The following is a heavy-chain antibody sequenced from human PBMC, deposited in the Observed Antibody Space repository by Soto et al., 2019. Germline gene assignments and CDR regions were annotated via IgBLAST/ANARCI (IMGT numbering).Heavy chain of an antibody. V-gene: IGHV3-66*01. J-gene: IGHJ4*02. CDR2: IYSGGST. CDR3: ARDPWAADS. D-gene: IGHD3-16*01. CDR1: GFTVSTKY. Sequence: EVQLVESGGGLVQPGGSLRLSCAASGFTVSTKYMSWVRQAPGKGLEWVSVIYSGGSTFYAVSVRGRFTISRDNSKNTVNLQMKSLRAEDTAVYYCARDPWAADSWGQGTLVTVSS.